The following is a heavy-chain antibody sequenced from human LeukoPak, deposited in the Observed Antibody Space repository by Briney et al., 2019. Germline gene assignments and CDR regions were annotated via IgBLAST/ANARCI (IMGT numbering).Heavy chain of an antibody. CDR3: AREGRGGYYGFDY. V-gene: IGHV3-74*01. CDR2: INSDGSST. CDR1: GFTFSSYA. Sequence: GGSLRLSCAASGFTFSSYAMSWVRQAPGKGLVWVSRINSDGSSTNYADSVKGRFTISRDNAKNTLYLQMNSLRAEDTAVYYCAREGRGGYYGFDYWGQGTLVTVSS. D-gene: IGHD3-3*01. J-gene: IGHJ4*02.